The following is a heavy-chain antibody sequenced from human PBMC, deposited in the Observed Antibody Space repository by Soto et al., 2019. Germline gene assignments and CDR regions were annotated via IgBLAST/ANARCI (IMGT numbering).Heavy chain of an antibody. CDR1: GFTFSSYG. CDR2: ISYDGSNN. D-gene: IGHD2-21*02. V-gene: IGHV3-30*18. CDR3: AKDQADCGGDCACMDV. J-gene: IGHJ6*02. Sequence: QVQLVESGGGVVQPGRSLRLSCAASGFTFSSYGMHWVRQAPGKGLEGVAVISYDGSNNYYADSVKGRFTISRDNSKNTLYLQMNSLRAEDTAVYYCAKDQADCGGDCACMDVWGQGTTVTVSS.